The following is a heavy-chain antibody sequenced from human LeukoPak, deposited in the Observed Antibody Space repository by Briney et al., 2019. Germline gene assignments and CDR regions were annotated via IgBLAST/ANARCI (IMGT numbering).Heavy chain of an antibody. CDR1: GGSISSSNYY. J-gene: IGHJ5*02. V-gene: IGHV4-39*01. CDR2: IHYSGST. D-gene: IGHD3-22*01. CDR3: ARHGGYDRSGYWFDP. Sequence: SETLSLTCTVSGGSISSSNYYWGWIRQPPGKGLEWLGSIHYSGSTYHNPSLKSRVTISVDTSKNQFSLKLSSVIAADTAVYYCARHGGYDRSGYWFDPWGQGTLVTVSS.